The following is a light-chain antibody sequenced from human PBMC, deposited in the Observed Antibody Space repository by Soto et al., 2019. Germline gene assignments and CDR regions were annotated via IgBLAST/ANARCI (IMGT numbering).Light chain of an antibody. Sequence: LTQPASVSGSPGQSITISCTGSRSDIGGFNYVSWYQQHPGKAPKVLIYEVTARPSGVSNRFSGSKSGNTASLTISGLQTDDEADYFCISYTIRGSFYVFGTGTKVTVL. J-gene: IGLJ1*01. CDR2: EVT. V-gene: IGLV2-14*01. CDR1: RSDIGGFNY. CDR3: ISYTIRGSFYV.